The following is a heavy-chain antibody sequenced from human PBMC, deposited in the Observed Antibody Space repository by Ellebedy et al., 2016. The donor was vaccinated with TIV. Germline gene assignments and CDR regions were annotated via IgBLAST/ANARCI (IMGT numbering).Heavy chain of an antibody. Sequence: PGGSLRLSCAASGFTFSSYSMNWVRQAPGKGLEWVSYISSSSSTIYYADSVKGRFTISRDNAKNSLYLQMNSLRAEDTAVYYCARWGSISGTTSASDYWGQGTRVTVSS. V-gene: IGHV3-48*04. CDR2: ISSSSSTI. J-gene: IGHJ4*02. CDR3: ARWGSISGTTSASDY. CDR1: GFTFSSYS. D-gene: IGHD1-1*01.